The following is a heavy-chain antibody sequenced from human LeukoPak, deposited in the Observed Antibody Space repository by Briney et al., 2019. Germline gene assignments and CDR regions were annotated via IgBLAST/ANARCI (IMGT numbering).Heavy chain of an antibody. V-gene: IGHV4-39*01. D-gene: IGHD6-13*01. J-gene: IGHJ5*02. CDR2: IYYSGST. CDR1: GGSISSSSYY. CDR3: ARHPLGPLSSSPLSGRFDP. Sequence: SETLSLTCTVSGGSISSSSYYWGWIRQPPGKELEWIGSIYYSGSTYYNPSLKSRVTISVDTSKNQFSLKLSSVTAADTAVYYCARHPLGPLSSSPLSGRFDPWGQGTLVTVSS.